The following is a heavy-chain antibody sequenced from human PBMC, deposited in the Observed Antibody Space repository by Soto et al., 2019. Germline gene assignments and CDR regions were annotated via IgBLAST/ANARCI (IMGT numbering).Heavy chain of an antibody. V-gene: IGHV4-34*01. CDR3: ARGRRILHGRCDP. CDR2: INHSGST. J-gene: IGHJ5*02. D-gene: IGHD2-15*01. CDR1: GGSFSGYY. Sequence: PSETMSLTCAVYGGSFSGYYWSWIRQPPGKGLEWIGEINHSGSTNYNPSLKSRVTISVDTSKNQFSLKLSSVTAADTAVYYCARGRRILHGRCDPWGQGTLCTVSA.